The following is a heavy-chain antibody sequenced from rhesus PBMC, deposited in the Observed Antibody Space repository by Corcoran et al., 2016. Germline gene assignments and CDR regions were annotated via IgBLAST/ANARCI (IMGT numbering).Heavy chain of an antibody. J-gene: IGHJ6*01. D-gene: IGHD3-28*01. Sequence: QLQLQESGPGLVTPSETLSLTCALSGGSISSNWCSWIRQPPGKGLEWSGRIYSSGGRTSYNPSLKSRVTISTDTSKNQLSLKLISVTAADTAVYYCARGGYYGSGGLDSWGQGVVVTVSS. CDR3: ARGGYYGSGGLDS. CDR1: GGSISSNW. V-gene: IGHV4-147*01. CDR2: IYSSGGRT.